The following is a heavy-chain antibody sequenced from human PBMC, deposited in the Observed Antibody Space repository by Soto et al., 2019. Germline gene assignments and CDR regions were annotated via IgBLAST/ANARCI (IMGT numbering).Heavy chain of an antibody. J-gene: IGHJ3*01. CDR3: ARFRYCSGGSCYSPPSDAFDF. D-gene: IGHD2-15*01. CDR1: GYTFTSYG. V-gene: IGHV1-18*01. CDR2: TTAYNGNT. Sequence: GASVKVSCKASGYTFTSYGISWVRQAPGQGLEWMGWTTAYNGNTDYAQKFQGRVTMTTDTSPSTAYMELRSLRFDDTAVYYCARFRYCSGGSCYSPPSDAFDFWGQGTMVTVS.